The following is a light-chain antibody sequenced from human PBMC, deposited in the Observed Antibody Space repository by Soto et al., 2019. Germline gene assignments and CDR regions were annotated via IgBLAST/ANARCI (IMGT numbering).Light chain of an antibody. CDR1: SSDIGDYNY. J-gene: IGLJ1*01. CDR3: SSYAGSLYV. Sequence: QSVLTQPPSASGSPGQSVTISCTGTSSDIGDYNYVSWYQQHPGKAPKLMIYEVSKRPSGVPDRFSGSKSGNTASLTVSGLQVEDEADYYCSSYAGSLYVFGTGTKVTVL. CDR2: EVS. V-gene: IGLV2-8*01.